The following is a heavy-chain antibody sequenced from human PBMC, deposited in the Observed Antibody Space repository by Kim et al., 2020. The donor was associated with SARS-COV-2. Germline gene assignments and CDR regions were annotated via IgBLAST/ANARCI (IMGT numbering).Heavy chain of an antibody. CDR3: AREGGRRFLEWLPDYYYYYGMDV. V-gene: IGHV7-4-1*02. CDR2: INTNTGNP. CDR1: GYTFTSYA. Sequence: ASVKVSCKASGYTFTSYAMNWVRQAPGQGLEWMGWINTNTGNPTYAQGFTGRFVFSLDTSVSTAYLQISSLKAEDTAVYYCAREGGRRFLEWLPDYYYYYGMDVWGQGTTVTVSS. D-gene: IGHD3-3*01. J-gene: IGHJ6*02.